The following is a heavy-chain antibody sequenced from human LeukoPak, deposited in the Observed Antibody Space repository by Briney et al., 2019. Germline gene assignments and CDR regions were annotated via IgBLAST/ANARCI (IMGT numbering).Heavy chain of an antibody. D-gene: IGHD3-10*01. V-gene: IGHV3-21*01. CDR1: TFTFSDYS. J-gene: IGHJ6*02. CDR2: ISSSSTNI. Sequence: GGSLRLSCAASTFTFSDYSMTWVRQAPGKGLEWVSSISSSSTNIFYADSVRGRFTISRDNAKKSLYLQMNSLRAEDTAVYYCATSYGSGSYYDHYYYGMDVWGQGTTVIVSS. CDR3: ATSYGSGSYYDHYYYGMDV.